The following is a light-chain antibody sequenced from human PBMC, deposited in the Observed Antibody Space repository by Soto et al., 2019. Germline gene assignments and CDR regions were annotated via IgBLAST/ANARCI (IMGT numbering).Light chain of an antibody. CDR1: SSDVGNSNG. V-gene: IGLV2-18*02. CDR3: SSYTSSSTYG. CDR2: DVS. Sequence: QSALSQPPSLSGSLGQSFSISCTGTSSDVGNSNGVSWYQQPPGTAPKLMIYDVSNRPSGVPDRFSGSKSGNTASLTISGLQAEDEADYYCSSYTSSSTYGFGTGTKVTV. J-gene: IGLJ1*01.